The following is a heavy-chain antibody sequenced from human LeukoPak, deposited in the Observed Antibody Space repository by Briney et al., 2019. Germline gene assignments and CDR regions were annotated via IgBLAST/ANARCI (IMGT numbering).Heavy chain of an antibody. CDR2: INHSGST. CDR1: GGSFSGYY. Sequence: PSETLSLTCAVYGGSFSGYYWSWIRQPPGKGLEWIGEINHSGSTNYNPSLKSRVTISVDTSKNQFSLKLSSVTAADTAVYYCATLGDYYDSSGYLSVFDYWGQGTLVTVSS. CDR3: ATLGDYYDSSGYLSVFDY. V-gene: IGHV4-34*01. J-gene: IGHJ4*02. D-gene: IGHD3-22*01.